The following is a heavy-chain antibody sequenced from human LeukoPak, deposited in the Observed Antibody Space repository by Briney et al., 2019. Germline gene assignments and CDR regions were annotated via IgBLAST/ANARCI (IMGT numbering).Heavy chain of an antibody. V-gene: IGHV6-1*01. CDR3: ARDVATSGWYTFDY. CDR2: TYYRSKWYY. D-gene: IGHD6-19*01. CDR1: GDSVSSINGA. J-gene: IGHJ4*02. Sequence: SQTLSLTCAISGDSVSSINGAWNWVRQSPSRGLEWLGRTYYRSKWYYDYASSIQGRISINPDASKNQFSLLLHSVPPEDTAVYYCARDVATSGWYTFDYWGQGSLVTVSS.